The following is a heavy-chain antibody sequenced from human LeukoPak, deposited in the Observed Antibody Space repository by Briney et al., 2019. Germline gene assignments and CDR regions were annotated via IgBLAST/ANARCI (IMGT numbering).Heavy chain of an antibody. CDR2: IYTSGST. Sequence: SETLSLTCTVSGGSISSYYWSWIRQPPGKGLEWIGYIYTSGSTNYNPSLKSRVTISVDTSKNQFSLKLSSVTVADTAVYYCARDAGLDVWGRGTTVTVSS. V-gene: IGHV4-4*09. CDR3: ARDAGLDV. CDR1: GGSISSYY. J-gene: IGHJ6*04.